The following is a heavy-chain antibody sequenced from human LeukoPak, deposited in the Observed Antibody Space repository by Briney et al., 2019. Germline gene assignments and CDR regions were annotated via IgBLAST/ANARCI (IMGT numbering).Heavy chain of an antibody. Sequence: ASVKVSCKASGYTFTGYYMHWVRQAPGQGLEWMGWISAYNGNTNYAQKLQGRVTMTTDTSTSTAYMELRSLRSDDTAVYYCARDLSVIAAAADYWGQGTLVTVSS. CDR1: GYTFTGYY. CDR2: ISAYNGNT. V-gene: IGHV1-18*04. D-gene: IGHD6-13*01. CDR3: ARDLSVIAAAADY. J-gene: IGHJ4*02.